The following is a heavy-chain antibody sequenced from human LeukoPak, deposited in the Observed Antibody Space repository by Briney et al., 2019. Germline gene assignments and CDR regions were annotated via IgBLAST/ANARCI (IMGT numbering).Heavy chain of an antibody. Sequence: GGSLRLSCAASGFTFSTYVMSWVRQAPGKGLDWVSTISDSGGSTYYADSVKGRFTISRDNSKNTLYLQMNSLRVEDTAIYYCAKSRYDFWSGGDYWGQGTLVTVSS. J-gene: IGHJ4*02. CDR3: AKSRYDFWSGGDY. V-gene: IGHV3-23*01. D-gene: IGHD3-3*01. CDR1: GFTFSTYV. CDR2: ISDSGGST.